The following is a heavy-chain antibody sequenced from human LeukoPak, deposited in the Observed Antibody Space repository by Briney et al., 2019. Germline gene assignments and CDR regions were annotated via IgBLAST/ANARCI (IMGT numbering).Heavy chain of an antibody. V-gene: IGHV3-21*01. CDR2: ISSRSSYL. J-gene: IGHJ4*02. Sequence: PGGSLRLSCAASGFTFSSYSVNWVRQAPGKGLEWVSSISSRSSYLYYADSVKGRFTISRDNAKSSLYLQMNSLRAEDTALYYCARHRTASDYWGQGTLVTVSS. CDR3: ARHRTASDY. D-gene: IGHD3-16*02. CDR1: GFTFSSYS.